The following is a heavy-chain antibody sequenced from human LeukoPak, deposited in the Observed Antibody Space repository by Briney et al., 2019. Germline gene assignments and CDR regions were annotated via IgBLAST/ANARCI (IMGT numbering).Heavy chain of an antibody. CDR1: GFLFSSYA. CDR3: AKSRSSSSTSCYNY. D-gene: IGHD2-2*02. Sequence: GGSLRLSCAASGFLFSSYAMNWVRQAPGKGLEWVSAISGSGASTYYADSVKDRFTLSRDDSKNTLYLQMNSLRAEDTAVYYCAKSRSSSSTSCYNYWGQGTLVTVSS. V-gene: IGHV3-23*01. CDR2: ISGSGAST. J-gene: IGHJ4*02.